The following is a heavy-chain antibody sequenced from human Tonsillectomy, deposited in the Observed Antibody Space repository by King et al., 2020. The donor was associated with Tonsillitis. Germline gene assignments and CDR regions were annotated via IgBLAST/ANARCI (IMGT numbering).Heavy chain of an antibody. D-gene: IGHD6-25*01. Sequence: VQLVESGGGVVQPGRSLRLSCAASGFTFSSYAMHWVRQTPGKGLEWVAVISYDGSNKFYADSVKGRFTISRDNSKNTLYLQMNSLRAEDTAVYYCATATAAYYYYGMDVWGQGTTVTVSS. CDR2: ISYDGSNK. V-gene: IGHV3-30*04. J-gene: IGHJ6*02. CDR3: ATATAAYYYYGMDV. CDR1: GFTFSSYA.